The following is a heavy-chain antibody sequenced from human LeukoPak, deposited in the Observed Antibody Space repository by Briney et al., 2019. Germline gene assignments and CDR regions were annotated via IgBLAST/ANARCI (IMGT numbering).Heavy chain of an antibody. J-gene: IGHJ5*02. CDR2: INHSGST. D-gene: IGHD2-2*01. V-gene: IGHV4-34*01. Sequence: PSETLSLTCAVYGGSFSGYYWSWIRQPPGKGLEWIGEINHSGSTNYNPSLKSRVTISVDTSKNQFSLKLSSVTAADTAVYYCARGKGREIVVVPAAKGETNWFDPWGQGTLVTVSS. CDR3: ARGKGREIVVVPAAKGETNWFDP. CDR1: GGSFSGYY.